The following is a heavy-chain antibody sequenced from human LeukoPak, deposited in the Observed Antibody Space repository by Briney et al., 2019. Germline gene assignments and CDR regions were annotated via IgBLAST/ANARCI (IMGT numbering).Heavy chain of an antibody. CDR2: ISYSGANS. D-gene: IGHD4-17*01. J-gene: IGHJ5*02. Sequence: GGSLRLSCAASGFTFSVPAMGWVRQAPGEGLEWVSLISYSGANSYYTDSVRGRFTISRDNSKDTLFLQMNSLRAEDTAIYYCARDYGDYVCLGAWGQGTLVTVSS. CDR3: ARDYGDYVCLGA. CDR1: GFTFSVPA. V-gene: IGHV3-23*01.